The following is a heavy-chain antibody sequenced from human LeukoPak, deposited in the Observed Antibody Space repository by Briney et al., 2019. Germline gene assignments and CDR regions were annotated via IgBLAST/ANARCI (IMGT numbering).Heavy chain of an antibody. V-gene: IGHV3-23*01. D-gene: IGHD3-3*01. CDR3: AKGRYYDFWSGYSYLDY. CDR1: GFTFSSYA. Sequence: AGGSLRLSCAASGFTFSSYAMSWARQAPGKGLEWVSAISGSGGSTYYADSVKGRFTISRDNSKNTLYLQMNSLRAEDTAVYYCAKGRYYDFWSGYSYLDYWGQGTLVTVSS. CDR2: ISGSGGST. J-gene: IGHJ4*02.